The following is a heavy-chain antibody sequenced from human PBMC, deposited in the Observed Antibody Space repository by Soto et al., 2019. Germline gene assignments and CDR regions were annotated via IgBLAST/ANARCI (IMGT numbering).Heavy chain of an antibody. V-gene: IGHV1-2*02. CDR3: ARDPRPPSGGLGFVEYGMDV. CDR2: VNPDNGGT. CDR1: GYTFTGNY. D-gene: IGHD3-3*01. Sequence: QVHLVQSGAEVKKPGASVKVSCKASGYTFTGNYIHWVRQAPGQGLEWMGWVNPDNGGTTSAQKFQGRVTMTRDTSVTTAYMELTRLTSDATAVYYCARDPRPPSGGLGFVEYGMDVWGQGTTVTVSS. J-gene: IGHJ6*02.